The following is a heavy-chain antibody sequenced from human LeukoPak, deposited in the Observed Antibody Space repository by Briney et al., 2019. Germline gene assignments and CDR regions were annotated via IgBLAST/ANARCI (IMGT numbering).Heavy chain of an antibody. CDR3: ARYVVVVAATEERAEYFQH. D-gene: IGHD2-15*01. Sequence: SETLSLTCTVSGGSISSYYWSWIRQPPGKGLEWIGYIYYSGSTNYNPSLKSRVTISVDTSKNQFSLKLSSVTAADTAVYYCARYVVVVAATEERAEYFQHWGQGTLVTVSS. CDR1: GGSISSYY. CDR2: IYYSGST. V-gene: IGHV4-59*01. J-gene: IGHJ1*01.